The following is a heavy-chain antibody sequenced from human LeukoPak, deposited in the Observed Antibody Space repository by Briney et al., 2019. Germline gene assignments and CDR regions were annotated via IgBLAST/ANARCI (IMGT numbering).Heavy chain of an antibody. D-gene: IGHD3-10*01. V-gene: IGHV3-21*01. J-gene: IGHJ6*02. CDR3: ARGRYYGSGREYGMDV. CDR1: GFTFSSYS. Sequence: PGGSLRLSRAASGFTFSSYSMNWVRQAPGKGLEWVSSISSSSSYIYYADSVKGRFTISRDNAKNSLYLQMNSLRAEDTAVYYCARGRYYGSGREYGMDVWGQGTTVTVSS. CDR2: ISSSSSYI.